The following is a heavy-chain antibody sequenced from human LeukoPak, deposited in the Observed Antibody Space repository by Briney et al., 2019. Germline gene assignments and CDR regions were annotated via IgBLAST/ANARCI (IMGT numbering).Heavy chain of an antibody. CDR3: ARRIPSTDAFDI. Sequence: SETLSLTCTVSGGSISSYYWSWIRQPPGKGLEWIGYIYYSGSTNYNPSLKSRVTISVDTSKNQFSLKLSSVTAADTAVYYCARRIPSTDAFDIRGQGTMVTVSS. V-gene: IGHV4-59*08. CDR2: IYYSGST. CDR1: GGSISSYY. D-gene: IGHD2-2*02. J-gene: IGHJ3*02.